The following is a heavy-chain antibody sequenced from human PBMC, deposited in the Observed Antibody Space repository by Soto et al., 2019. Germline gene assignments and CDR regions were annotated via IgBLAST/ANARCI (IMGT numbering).Heavy chain of an antibody. CDR2: IYYSGST. V-gene: IGHV4-30-4*01. J-gene: IGHJ5*02. Sequence: SETLSLTCTVSGGSISSGDYYWSWIRQPPGKGLEWIGYIYYSGSTYYNPSLKSQVTISVDTSKNQFSLKLSSVTAADTAVYYCARGGNYDFWSGYYPPWFDPWGQGTLVTVSS. CDR1: GGSISSGDYY. D-gene: IGHD3-3*01. CDR3: ARGGNYDFWSGYYPPWFDP.